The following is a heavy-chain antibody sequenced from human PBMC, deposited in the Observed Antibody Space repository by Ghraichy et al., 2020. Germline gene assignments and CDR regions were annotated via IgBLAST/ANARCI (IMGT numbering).Heavy chain of an antibody. Sequence: SETLSLTCAVYGGSFSGYYWSWIRQPPGKGLEWIWESNHSGSTNYNPSLKRRVTISVDTSKNQFSLKLSSVTAADTAVYYCSGSSWYVAEYFQHWGQGTLVTVSS. D-gene: IGHD6-13*01. V-gene: IGHV4-34*01. J-gene: IGHJ1*01. CDR2: SNHSGST. CDR3: SGSSWYVAEYFQH. CDR1: GGSFSGYY.